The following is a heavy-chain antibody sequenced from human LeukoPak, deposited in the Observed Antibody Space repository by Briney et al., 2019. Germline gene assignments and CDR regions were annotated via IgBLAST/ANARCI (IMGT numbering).Heavy chain of an antibody. J-gene: IGHJ4*02. CDR2: INPNSGGT. CDR3: AREVEAIDY. V-gene: IGHV1-2*02. Sequence: ASVKVSCKASGYTSTGYYMHWVRQAPGQGLEWMGWINPNSGGTNHAQKFQGRVTMTRDTSISTAYMELSRLRSDDTAVYYCAREVEAIDYWGQGTLVTVSS. CDR1: GYTSTGYY.